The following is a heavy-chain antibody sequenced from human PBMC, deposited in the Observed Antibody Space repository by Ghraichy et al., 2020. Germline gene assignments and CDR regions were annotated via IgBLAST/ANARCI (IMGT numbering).Heavy chain of an antibody. V-gene: IGHV3-23*01. D-gene: IGHD1-26*01. Sequence: GGSLRLSCAASGFTFSSYAMSWVRQAPGKGLEWVSSISGSGGSTYYADSVKGRFTISRDNSKNTLYLQMNSLRAEDTAIYYCAKGQYIGSGRDAFDIWGQGTMVTVSS. J-gene: IGHJ3*02. CDR1: GFTFSSYA. CDR2: ISGSGGST. CDR3: AKGQYIGSGRDAFDI.